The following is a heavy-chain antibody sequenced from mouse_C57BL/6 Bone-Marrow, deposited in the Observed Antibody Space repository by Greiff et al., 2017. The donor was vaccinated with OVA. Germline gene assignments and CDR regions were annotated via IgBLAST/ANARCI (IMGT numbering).Heavy chain of an antibody. D-gene: IGHD1-1*01. CDR1: GYTFTSYG. Sequence: VQLQQSGPELVKPGASVKISCKASGYTFTSYGISWVKQRTGQGLEWIGESYPRSGNTYYNEKFKGKATLTADKSSSTAYMELRSLTSEDSAVYFCARYYGSSYYAMDYWGQGTSVTVSS. V-gene: IGHV1-81*01. CDR3: ARYYGSSYYAMDY. J-gene: IGHJ4*01. CDR2: SYPRSGNT.